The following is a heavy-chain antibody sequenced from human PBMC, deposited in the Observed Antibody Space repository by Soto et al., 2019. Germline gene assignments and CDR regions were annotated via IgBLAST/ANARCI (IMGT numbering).Heavy chain of an antibody. CDR3: ARIGPHCGGDCYTDVDF. V-gene: IGHV3-23*01. Sequence: EVQLLESGGGLVQPGGSLTLSCAASGFTFNTYGMTWVRQAPGKGLEWVSTVSGSGGGTYYADSVKGRFTISRVNSKNPMYLQMSNLSAEDTAVYFCARIGPHCGGDCYTDVDFWGLGTPVTVSS. D-gene: IGHD2-21*02. CDR2: VSGSGGGT. J-gene: IGHJ4*02. CDR1: GFTFNTYG.